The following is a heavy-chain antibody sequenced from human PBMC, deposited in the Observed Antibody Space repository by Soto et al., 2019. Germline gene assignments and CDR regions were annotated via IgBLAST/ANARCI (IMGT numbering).Heavy chain of an antibody. Sequence: SETLSLTCTVSGVSISRYFWTWIRQPPGKGLEWIGYIYDSGSTNYNPSLKSPVTISVDTSKNQFSLKLNSVTAADTAIYYCARVPPGYSYGLDYWGQGTLVTVSS. CDR2: IYDSGST. D-gene: IGHD5-18*01. J-gene: IGHJ4*02. V-gene: IGHV4-59*01. CDR1: GVSISRYF. CDR3: ARVPPGYSYGLDY.